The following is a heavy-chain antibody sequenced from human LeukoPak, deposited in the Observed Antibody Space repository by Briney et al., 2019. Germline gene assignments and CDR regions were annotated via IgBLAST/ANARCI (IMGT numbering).Heavy chain of an antibody. J-gene: IGHJ4*02. CDR1: GGSISNYY. D-gene: IGHD3-22*01. CDR2: IYYSGST. V-gene: IGHV4-59*08. CDR3: ARGRDSRGYQFMGFDS. Sequence: NPSETLSLTCTVSGGSISNYYWTWIRQPPGKGLEWIGYIYYSGSTNNNPSLKGRVTISVDTSKNQFSLRLSSVTAADTAVYYCARGRDSRGYQFMGFDSWGQGALVTVSS.